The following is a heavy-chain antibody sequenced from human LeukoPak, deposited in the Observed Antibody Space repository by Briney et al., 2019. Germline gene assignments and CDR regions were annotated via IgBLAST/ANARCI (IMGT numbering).Heavy chain of an antibody. CDR1: GGSISSYY. V-gene: IGHV4-59*08. J-gene: IGHJ4*02. D-gene: IGHD6-19*01. Sequence: SETLSLTCTVSGGSISSYYWSWIRQPPGKGLEWIGYIYYSGSTNYNPSLKSRVTISVDTSKSQFSLKLSSVTAADTAVYYCATGQWLVRFDYWGQGTLVTVSS. CDR2: IYYSGST. CDR3: ATGQWLVRFDY.